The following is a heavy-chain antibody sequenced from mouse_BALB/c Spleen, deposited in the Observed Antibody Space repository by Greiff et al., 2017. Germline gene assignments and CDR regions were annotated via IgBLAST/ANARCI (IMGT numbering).Heavy chain of an antibody. J-gene: IGHJ3*01. CDR2: INPGSGGT. V-gene: IGHV1-54*01. CDR1: GYAFTNYL. CDR3: ARGGKIYDGYGAWFAY. D-gene: IGHD2-3*01. Sequence: QVQLQQSGAELVRPGTSVKVSCKASGYAFTNYLIEWVKQRPGQGLEWIGVINPGSGGTNYNEKFKGKATLTADTSSSTAYMQLSSLTSDDSAVYFCARGGKIYDGYGAWFAYWGQGTLVTVSA.